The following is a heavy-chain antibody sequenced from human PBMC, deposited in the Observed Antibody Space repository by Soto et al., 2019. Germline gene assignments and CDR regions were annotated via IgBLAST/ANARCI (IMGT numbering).Heavy chain of an antibody. J-gene: IGHJ4*02. V-gene: IGHV3-48*02. D-gene: IGHD6-19*01. CDR3: ARSVEGHFDY. CDR1: GFKFNIYS. Sequence: GGSLRLSCAASGFKFNIYSMNWVRQAPGKGLEWISYITSDTRTIQYAESVRGRFTISRDNDENSVSLQMDSLRDEDTALYYCARSVEGHFDYWGPGTLVTVSS. CDR2: ITSDTRTI.